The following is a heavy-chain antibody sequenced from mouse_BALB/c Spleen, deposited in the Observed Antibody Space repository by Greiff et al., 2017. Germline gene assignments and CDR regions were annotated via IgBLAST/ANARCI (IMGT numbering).Heavy chain of an antibody. V-gene: IGHV5-17*02. J-gene: IGHJ4*01. D-gene: IGHD3-3*01. CDR3: ARCWDRNAMDY. Sequence: EVQLVESGGGLVQPGGSRKLSCAASGFTFSSFGMHWVRQAPEKGLEWVAYISSGSSTIYYADTVKGRFTISRDNPKNTLFLQMTSLRSEDTAMYYCARCWDRNAMDYWGQGTSVTVSS. CDR2: ISSGSSTI. CDR1: GFTFSSFG.